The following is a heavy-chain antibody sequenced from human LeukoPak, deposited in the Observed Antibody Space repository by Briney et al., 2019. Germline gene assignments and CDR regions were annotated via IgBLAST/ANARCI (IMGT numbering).Heavy chain of an antibody. CDR2: TNLHGTTV. Sequence: GGSLRLSCAVSGLSFSNYWMHWVRQAPGKGLVWVARTNLHGTTVDYADSVKGRFTISRDNAKDTLFLQMNSLRAEDTAVYYCASGYTYVRLGDHWGQGTLVTVSS. V-gene: IGHV3-74*01. CDR3: ASGYTYVRLGDH. D-gene: IGHD5-18*01. J-gene: IGHJ4*02. CDR1: GLSFSNYW.